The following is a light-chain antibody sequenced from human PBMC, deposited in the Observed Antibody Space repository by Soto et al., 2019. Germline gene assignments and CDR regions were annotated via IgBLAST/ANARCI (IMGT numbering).Light chain of an antibody. CDR1: QSVSSN. CDR3: QQYNNWLRT. CDR2: GAY. J-gene: IGKJ4*01. Sequence: EIVMTQSPATLSVSPGERATLSCRASQSVSSNLAWFQQKPGQAPRLLIYGAYTRATGFPARFSGSGSGTEFTLTISSLQSEDFAVYYCQQYNNWLRTFGGGTKVDIK. V-gene: IGKV3-15*01.